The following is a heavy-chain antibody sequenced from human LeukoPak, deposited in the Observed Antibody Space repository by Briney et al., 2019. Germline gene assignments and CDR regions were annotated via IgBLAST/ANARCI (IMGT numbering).Heavy chain of an antibody. Sequence: ASVKVSCKASGYTFTSYGISWVRQAPGQGLEWMGWISAYNGNTNYAEKLQGRVTTTTDTSTSTAYMELRSLRSDDTAVYYCARPLSYYDSSGYSGGFDYWGQGTLVTVSS. J-gene: IGHJ4*02. CDR3: ARPLSYYDSSGYSGGFDY. D-gene: IGHD3-22*01. CDR1: GYTFTSYG. CDR2: ISAYNGNT. V-gene: IGHV1-18*01.